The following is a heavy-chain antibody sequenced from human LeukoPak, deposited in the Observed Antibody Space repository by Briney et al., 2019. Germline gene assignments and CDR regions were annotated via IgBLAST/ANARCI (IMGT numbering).Heavy chain of an antibody. CDR1: GLNFDDSA. Sequence: GGSLRLSCVASGLNFDDSAMHWVRQAPGKGLEWVCVIRADGGSTFSADSVKGRFSISRDNSKNSLYLQMNSLRTEDTAMYYCAKESGKFDYWGQGTLVAVSS. CDR3: AKESGKFDY. V-gene: IGHV3-43*02. CDR2: IRADGGST. J-gene: IGHJ4*02.